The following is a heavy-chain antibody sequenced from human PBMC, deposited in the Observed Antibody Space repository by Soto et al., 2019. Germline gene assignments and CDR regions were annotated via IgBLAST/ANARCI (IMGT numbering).Heavy chain of an antibody. CDR2: IWYDGSNK. J-gene: IGHJ4*02. CDR1: GFTFSSYG. Sequence: QVQLVESGGGVVQPGRSLRLSCAASGFTFSSYGMHWVRQAPGKGLEWVAVIWYDGSNKFYTDSVKGRFSISRDNSKKTLSLQMNSLRAEDTAVYYCERDRTSSSSYFDYWGQGNLVTVSS. CDR3: ERDRTSSSSYFDY. V-gene: IGHV3-33*01. D-gene: IGHD6-6*01.